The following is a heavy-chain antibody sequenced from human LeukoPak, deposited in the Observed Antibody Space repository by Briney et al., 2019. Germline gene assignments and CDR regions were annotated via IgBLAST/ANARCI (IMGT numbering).Heavy chain of an antibody. D-gene: IGHD3-10*02. V-gene: IGHV3-48*03. J-gene: IGHJ6*04. CDR2: ISSSGSTI. Sequence: GGSLRLSCAASGFTFSTSVMSWVRQAPGKGREGGSYISSSGSTIYYADAVKGRFTIPRDNAENSLYLQMNSLRAEDTAVYYCAELGITMIGGVWGKGTTVTISS. CDR3: AELGITMIGGV. CDR1: GFTFSTSV.